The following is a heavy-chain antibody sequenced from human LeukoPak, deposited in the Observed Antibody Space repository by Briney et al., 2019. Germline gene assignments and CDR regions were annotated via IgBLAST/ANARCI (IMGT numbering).Heavy chain of an antibody. CDR3: AKDRGDYYYMDV. Sequence: GGSLRLSCVASGFTFSSYGMHWVRQAPGKGLEWVAFIRYDGSNKYYADPVKGRFTISRDNPKNTVYLQMNSLRGEDMAVYYCAKDRGDYYYMDVWGKGTTVTVSS. D-gene: IGHD1-26*01. J-gene: IGHJ6*03. CDR1: GFTFSSYG. V-gene: IGHV3-30*02. CDR2: IRYDGSNK.